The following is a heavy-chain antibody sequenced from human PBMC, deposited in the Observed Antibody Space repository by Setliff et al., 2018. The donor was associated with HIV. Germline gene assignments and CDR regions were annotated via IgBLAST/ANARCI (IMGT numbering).Heavy chain of an antibody. Sequence: ASVKVSCKMSGYTFTNQYIHWIQQAPGKGLEWMGLVDPENPTTIYAARFQGRVTITADTSTDTAYMELSRPRSEDTAIYYCASERSRGNYYYSLDVWGKGTTVTVSS. J-gene: IGHJ6*03. CDR2: VDPENPTT. CDR1: GYTFTNQY. V-gene: IGHV1-69-2*01. CDR3: ASERSRGNYYYSLDV.